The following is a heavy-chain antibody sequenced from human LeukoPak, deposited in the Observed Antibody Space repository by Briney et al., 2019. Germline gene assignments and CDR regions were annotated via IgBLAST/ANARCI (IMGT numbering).Heavy chain of an antibody. CDR2: ISAYNRNT. CDR1: GYTFTTYG. CDR3: ARGITLLYDSSGSYNWFDP. D-gene: IGHD3-22*01. V-gene: IGHV1-18*03. Sequence: ASVKVSCKTSGYTFTTYGISWVRQAPGQGLEWMGWISAYNRNTNYAQKLQGRVSMTTDTSTSTAYMELSSLRSEGMAVYYCARGITLLYDSSGSYNWFDPWGQGTLVTVSS. J-gene: IGHJ5*02.